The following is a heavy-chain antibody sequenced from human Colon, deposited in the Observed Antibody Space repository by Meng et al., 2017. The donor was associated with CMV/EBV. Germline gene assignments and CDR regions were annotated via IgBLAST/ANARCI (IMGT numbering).Heavy chain of an antibody. CDR1: GGSISSYY. CDR2: VYFSGST. D-gene: IGHD6-19*01. CDR3: ARVGIAVAGTFYGMDV. V-gene: IGHV4-59*01. J-gene: IGHJ6*02. Sequence: SETLSLTCNVSGGSISSYYWSWVRQPPGKGLEWIGYVYFSGSTNYNPSLKSRVTISVDTPKNKFSLKLSSVTAADTAVHYCARVGIAVAGTFYGMDVWGQGTTVTVSS.